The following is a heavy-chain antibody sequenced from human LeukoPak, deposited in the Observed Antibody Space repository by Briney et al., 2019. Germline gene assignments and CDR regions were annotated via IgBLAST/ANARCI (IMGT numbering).Heavy chain of an antibody. CDR1: GFTFSTYS. J-gene: IGHJ3*02. Sequence: PGGSLRLSCAASGFTFSTYSMNWLRLAPGKGLEWVSSISPDSNYKYYVDSVKGRFTISRDNAKSSLYLQMNSLRAEDTAVYYCAKDESSSGWSDAFDIWGQGTMVTVSS. CDR2: ISPDSNYK. CDR3: AKDESSSGWSDAFDI. V-gene: IGHV3-21*01. D-gene: IGHD6-19*01.